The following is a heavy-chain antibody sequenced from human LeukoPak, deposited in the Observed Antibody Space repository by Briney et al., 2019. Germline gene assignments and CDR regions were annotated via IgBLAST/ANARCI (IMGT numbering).Heavy chain of an antibody. V-gene: IGHV3-53*01. CDR3: ARGGSYLSALDI. J-gene: IGHJ3*02. Sequence: GGSLRLSCAASGFTVSSNYMSWVRQAPGKGLEWVSIIYSGGGTFYADSVKGRFTISRDNSKNTLYLQMNSLRAEDTAVYYCARGGSYLSALDIWGQGTMVTVSS. D-gene: IGHD1-26*01. CDR2: IYSGGGT. CDR1: GFTVSSNY.